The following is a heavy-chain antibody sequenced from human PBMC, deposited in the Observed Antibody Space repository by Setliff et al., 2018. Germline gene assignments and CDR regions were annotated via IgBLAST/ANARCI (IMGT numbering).Heavy chain of an antibody. Sequence: GASVKVSCKASGYTFTAYYIHWVRQAPGQGLEWMGWISGYNGYTVYAQKLQGRVTLTTDTSTGTAYMEVRSLRSDDTAVYYCVREGVDSRSSTDYRYYMDVWGKGTTVTVSS. CDR1: GYTFTAYY. CDR2: ISGYNGYT. D-gene: IGHD3-22*01. V-gene: IGHV1-18*04. CDR3: VREGVDSRSSTDYRYYMDV. J-gene: IGHJ6*03.